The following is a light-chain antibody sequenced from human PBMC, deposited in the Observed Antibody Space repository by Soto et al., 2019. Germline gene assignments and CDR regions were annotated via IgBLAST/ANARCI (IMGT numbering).Light chain of an antibody. CDR1: QTISNS. CDR2: DSS. V-gene: IGKV3-11*01. J-gene: IGKJ4*01. Sequence: EIALTQSPATLSLSPGERATLSCRASQTISNSLAWYQEKPGQAPRLLIYDSSNRATGIPPRFSGSGSGTDFTLTISSLEPEDFAVYYCQQRNSWPPPTFGGGTKVDI. CDR3: QQRNSWPPPT.